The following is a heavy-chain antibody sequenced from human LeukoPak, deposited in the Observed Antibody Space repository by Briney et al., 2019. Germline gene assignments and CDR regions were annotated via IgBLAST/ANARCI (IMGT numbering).Heavy chain of an antibody. J-gene: IGHJ4*02. CDR2: IYYSGST. Sequence: PSETLSLTCAVYGGSSSGYYWSWIRQPPGKGLEWIGYIYYSGSTNYNPSLKSRVTISVDTSKNQFSLKLSSVTAADTAVYYCARHRTLWYEYYFDYWGQGTLVTVSS. D-gene: IGHD3-10*01. CDR3: ARHRTLWYEYYFDY. V-gene: IGHV4-59*01. CDR1: GGSSSGYY.